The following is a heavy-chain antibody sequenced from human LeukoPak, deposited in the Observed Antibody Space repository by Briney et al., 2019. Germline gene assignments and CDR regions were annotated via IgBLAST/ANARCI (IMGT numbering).Heavy chain of an antibody. CDR1: GGTFSSYA. D-gene: IGHD6-6*01. Sequence: ASVKVSCKASGGTFSSYAISWVRQAPGQGLEWMGGIIPIFGTANYAQKFQGRVTITADESTSTAYMELSSLRSEDTAVYYCAREGSSSLGWFDPWGQGTLVTVSS. CDR3: AREGSSSLGWFDP. V-gene: IGHV1-69*13. CDR2: IIPIFGTA. J-gene: IGHJ5*02.